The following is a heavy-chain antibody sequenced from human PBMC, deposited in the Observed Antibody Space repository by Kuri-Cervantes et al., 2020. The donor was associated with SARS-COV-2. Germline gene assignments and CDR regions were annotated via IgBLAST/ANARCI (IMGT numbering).Heavy chain of an antibody. Sequence: GESLKISCAASGFTFSSYAMSWVRQAPGKGLEWVSGISGSGGSRHYADSARFIISRDNAKQSLYLQMNNLSADDTAVYYCARIERTHGGLFFDVGGQGTVVTVSS. J-gene: IGHJ3*01. CDR1: GFTFSSYA. CDR3: ARIERTHGGLFFDV. CDR2: ISGSGGSR. D-gene: IGHD3-16*01. V-gene: IGHV3-23*01.